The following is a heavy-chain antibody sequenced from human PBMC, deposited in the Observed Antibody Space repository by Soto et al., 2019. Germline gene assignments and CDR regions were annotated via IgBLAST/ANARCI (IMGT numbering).Heavy chain of an antibody. CDR1: GGSFSGYY. CDR2: INHSGST. V-gene: IGHV4-34*01. CDR3: ASKPNKWNIWMVY. J-gene: IGHJ4*02. D-gene: IGHD1-1*01. Sequence: SETLSLTCAIYGGSFSGYYWSWLRQPPGKGLEWIGEINHSGSTNYNPSLKSRVTISADTSKNQFSLKLSSVTAADTAVYYCASKPNKWNIWMVYWGPGILVTVSS.